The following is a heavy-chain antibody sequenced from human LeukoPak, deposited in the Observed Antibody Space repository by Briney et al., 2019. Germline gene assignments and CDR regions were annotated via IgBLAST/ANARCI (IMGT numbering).Heavy chain of an antibody. CDR1: GFTFDDYA. CDR2: ISWNSGSI. V-gene: IGHV3-9*03. CDR3: AKAANLGYCSSTSCYFDY. Sequence: GGSLRLSXAASGFTFDDYAMHWVRQAPGKGLEWVSGISWNSGSIGYADSVKGRFTISRDNAKNSLYLQMNSLRAEDMALYYCAKAANLGYCSSTSCYFDYWGQGTLVTVSS. J-gene: IGHJ4*02. D-gene: IGHD2-2*01.